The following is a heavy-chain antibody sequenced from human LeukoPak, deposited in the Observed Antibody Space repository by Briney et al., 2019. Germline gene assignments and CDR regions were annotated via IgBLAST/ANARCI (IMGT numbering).Heavy chain of an antibody. CDR3: ARGGALTSFDS. V-gene: IGHV1-18*01. D-gene: IGHD1-26*01. CDR1: GFSFSIYG. Sequence: ASVRVSFKASGFSFSIYGFSWVRQPHGQGLEWMGWRSAYNGKTNYAQKFQGRGTMTIDTSTTTVYMDLSSLSTDDTAVYFCARGGALTSFDSWGQGTLITVSS. J-gene: IGHJ4*02. CDR2: RSAYNGKT.